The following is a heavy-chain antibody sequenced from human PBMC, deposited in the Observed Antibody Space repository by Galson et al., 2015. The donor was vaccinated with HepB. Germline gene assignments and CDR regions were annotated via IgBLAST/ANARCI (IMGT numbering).Heavy chain of an antibody. CDR3: ARESGVRGVTPFDY. V-gene: IGHV6-1*01. CDR1: GDSVSSNSAA. Sequence: CAISGDSVSSNSAAWNWIRQSPSRGLEWLGRTYYRSKWYNDYAVSVKSRITINPDTSKNQFSLQLNSVTPEDTAVYYCARESGVRGVTPFDYWGQGTLVTVSS. J-gene: IGHJ4*02. CDR2: TYYRSKWYN. D-gene: IGHD3-10*01.